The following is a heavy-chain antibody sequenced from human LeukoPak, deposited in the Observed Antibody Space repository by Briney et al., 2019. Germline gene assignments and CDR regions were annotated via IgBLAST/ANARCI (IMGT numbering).Heavy chain of an antibody. J-gene: IGHJ4*02. Sequence: GGSLRLSCVASGFTFSNYAMTWVRQAPGKGLEWVSGIRGSGGSTYYADSVKGRFTISRDNSKDTLYLQMDSLRAEDTAVYYCARSSYYDHWGQGTLVTVSS. V-gene: IGHV3-23*01. CDR3: ARSSYYDH. CDR2: IRGSGGST. D-gene: IGHD1-1*01. CDR1: GFTFSNYA.